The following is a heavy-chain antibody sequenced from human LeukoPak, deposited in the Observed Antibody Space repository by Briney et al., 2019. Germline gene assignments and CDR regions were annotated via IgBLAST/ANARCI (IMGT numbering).Heavy chain of an antibody. CDR1: GFTFSSYW. CDR3: ARVSVGRYYFDN. V-gene: IGHV3-74*01. Sequence: GGSLRLTCAASGFTFSSYWMHWVRQAPGKGLVWVSRINPDGSTTSYADSVKGRFTISRDSAKNTLYLQMNSLRAEDTAVYYCARVSVGRYYFDNWGQGTPVTVS. CDR2: INPDGSTT. J-gene: IGHJ4*02. D-gene: IGHD3-3*02.